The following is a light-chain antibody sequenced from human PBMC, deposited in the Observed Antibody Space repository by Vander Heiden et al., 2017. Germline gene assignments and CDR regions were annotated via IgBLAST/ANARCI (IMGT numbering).Light chain of an antibody. CDR3: QSDDTNSVM. J-gene: IGLJ3*02. CDR2: EDN. CDR1: SGSIASNY. V-gene: IGLV6-57*01. Sequence: NFMLTQPHSVSESPGKTVSISCTRSSGSIASNYVQWYQQRPGSSPTTVIYEDNQRPSGVPDRFSGSIDSSSNSASLTIAGLKTEDEADYYCQSDDTNSVMFGGGTKLTVL.